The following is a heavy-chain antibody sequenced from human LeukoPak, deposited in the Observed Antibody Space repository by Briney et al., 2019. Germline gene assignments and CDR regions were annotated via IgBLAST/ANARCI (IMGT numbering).Heavy chain of an antibody. Sequence: ASVKVSCKVSGYTLTELSMHWVRQAPGKGLEWMGGFDPEDGETIYAQKFQGRVTMTEDTSTDTAYMELSSLRSEDTAVYYCATDWSSGYYLEKYFPHWGQGTLVTVSS. V-gene: IGHV1-24*01. CDR3: ATDWSSGYYLEKYFPH. D-gene: IGHD3-22*01. CDR1: GYTLTELS. J-gene: IGHJ1*01. CDR2: FDPEDGET.